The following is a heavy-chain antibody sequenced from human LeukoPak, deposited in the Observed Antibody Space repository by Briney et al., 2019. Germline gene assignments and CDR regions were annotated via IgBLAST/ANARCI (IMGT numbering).Heavy chain of an antibody. CDR3: ARDQGLYGSGSYYYYYYMDV. D-gene: IGHD3-10*01. CDR2: ISSSSSYI. Sequence: GGSLRLSCAASGFTFSSYSMNWVRQAPGKGLEWVSSISSSSSYIYYADSVKGRFTISRDNAKNSLYLQMNSLRAEDTAVYYCARDQGLYGSGSYYYYYYMDVWGKGTTVTVSS. V-gene: IGHV3-21*01. CDR1: GFTFSSYS. J-gene: IGHJ6*03.